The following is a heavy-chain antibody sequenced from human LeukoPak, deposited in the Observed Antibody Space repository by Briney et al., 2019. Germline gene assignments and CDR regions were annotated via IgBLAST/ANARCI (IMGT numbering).Heavy chain of an antibody. D-gene: IGHD2-2*01. V-gene: IGHV5-51*01. CDR2: FYPGDSDT. Sequence: GESLKISCKGSGYSFTSYWIGWVRQMPGKGLEWMGIFYPGDSDTRYSPSFQGQVTISADKSISTAYLQWSSLKASDTAMYYCARRVDIVVVPAEIWFDPWGQGTLVTVSS. CDR1: GYSFTSYW. J-gene: IGHJ5*02. CDR3: ARRVDIVVVPAEIWFDP.